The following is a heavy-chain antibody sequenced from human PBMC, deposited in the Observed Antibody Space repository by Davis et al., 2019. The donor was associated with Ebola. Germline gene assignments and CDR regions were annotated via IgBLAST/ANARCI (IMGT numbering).Heavy chain of an antibody. CDR2: INSDGSST. CDR3: ARRSGYSYGYEGMDV. J-gene: IGHJ6*04. D-gene: IGHD5-18*01. Sequence: HTGGSLRLSCAASGFTFSSYWMHWVRHAPGKGLVWVSRINSDGSSTNYADSVKGRFTISRDNAKNTLYLQMNSLRAEDTAVYYCARRSGYSYGYEGMDVWGKGTTVTVSS. V-gene: IGHV3-74*01. CDR1: GFTFSSYW.